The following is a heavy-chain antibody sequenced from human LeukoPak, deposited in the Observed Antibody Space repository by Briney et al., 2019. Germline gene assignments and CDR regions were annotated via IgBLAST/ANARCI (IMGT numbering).Heavy chain of an antibody. D-gene: IGHD5-18*01. CDR2: IYHSGST. Sequence: SETLSLTCTVSGYSISSGYYWGWIRQPPGKGLEWIGSIYHSGSTYYNPSLKSRVTISVDTSKNQFSLKLSSVTAADTAVYYCARVVDTAMVIIWGQGTLVTVSS. CDR1: GYSISSGYY. J-gene: IGHJ4*02. CDR3: ARVVDTAMVII. V-gene: IGHV4-38-2*02.